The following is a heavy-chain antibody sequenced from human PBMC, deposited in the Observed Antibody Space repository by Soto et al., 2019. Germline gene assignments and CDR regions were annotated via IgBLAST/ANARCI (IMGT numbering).Heavy chain of an antibody. Sequence: QLQLQESGSGLVKPSQTLSLTCAVSGGSISSGGYSWSWIRQPPGKGLEWIGYIYHSGSTYYNPSRKSRFTISVDRSKNQFSLKLSSVTAADTAVYDCARALKLVVDGGNWFDPWGQGTLVTVSS. CDR2: IYHSGST. J-gene: IGHJ5*02. CDR3: ARALKLVVDGGNWFDP. CDR1: GGSISSGGYS. V-gene: IGHV4-30-2*01. D-gene: IGHD2-15*01.